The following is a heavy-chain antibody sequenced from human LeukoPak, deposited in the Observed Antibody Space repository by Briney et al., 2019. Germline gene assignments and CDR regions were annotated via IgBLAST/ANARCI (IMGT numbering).Heavy chain of an antibody. V-gene: IGHV3-30*04. J-gene: IGHJ4*02. Sequence: PGRSLRLSCAASGFTFSSYAMHWVRQAPGKGLEWVAVISYDGSNKYYADSVKGRFTISRDNSKNTLYLQMNGLRAEDTAVYYCATVEVRGVIHWGQGTLVTVSS. CDR1: GFTFSSYA. CDR2: ISYDGSNK. D-gene: IGHD3-10*01. CDR3: ATVEVRGVIH.